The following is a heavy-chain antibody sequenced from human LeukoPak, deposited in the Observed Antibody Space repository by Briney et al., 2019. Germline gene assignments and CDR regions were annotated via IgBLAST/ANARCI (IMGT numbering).Heavy chain of an antibody. V-gene: IGHV3-7*01. CDR2: IKQDGSEK. D-gene: IGHD1-1*01. CDR3: ASQLERRQGWFDP. J-gene: IGHJ5*02. CDR1: EFTFAFYW. Sequence: GGSLRLSFAASEFTFAFYWMSWVRKFPGKGLEWVANIKQDGSEKYYADSVKGRFTISRDNAKNSLYLQMNSLRAEDSAVYYCASQLERRQGWFDPWGQGTLVTVPS.